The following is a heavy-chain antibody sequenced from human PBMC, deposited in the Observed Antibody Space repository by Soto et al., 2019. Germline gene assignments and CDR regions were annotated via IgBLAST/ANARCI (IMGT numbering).Heavy chain of an antibody. Sequence: ASVKVSCKASGGTFSSYAISWVRQAPGQGLEWMGGIIPIFGTANYAQKFQGRVTITADESTSTAYMELSSLRSEDTAVYYCARDLRPRSGYYHWGQGXQVTVSS. CDR3: ARDLRPRSGYYH. V-gene: IGHV1-69*13. J-gene: IGHJ5*02. CDR2: IIPIFGTA. CDR1: GGTFSSYA. D-gene: IGHD3-3*01.